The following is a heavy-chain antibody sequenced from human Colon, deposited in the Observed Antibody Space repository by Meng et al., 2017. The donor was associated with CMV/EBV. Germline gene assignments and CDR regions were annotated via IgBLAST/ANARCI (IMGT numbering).Heavy chain of an antibody. J-gene: IGHJ6*02. CDR3: ARDSVLPLSGGMDV. CDR2: INQDGSEK. Sequence: GGSLRLSCAASRFSFSSYSMRWARQSPGKGLEWVANINQDGSEKYYLDSVKGRFTISRDNAKNSLYLHMNSLRAEDTAVYYCARDSVLPLSGGMDVWGLGTTVTVSS. V-gene: IGHV3-7*01. D-gene: IGHD3-10*01. CDR1: RFSFSSYS.